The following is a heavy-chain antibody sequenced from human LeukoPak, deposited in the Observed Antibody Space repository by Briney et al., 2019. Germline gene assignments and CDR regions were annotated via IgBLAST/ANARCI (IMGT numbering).Heavy chain of an antibody. J-gene: IGHJ4*02. D-gene: IGHD3-16*02. CDR1: GFTFSSYA. V-gene: IGHV3-7*01. CDR2: IKQDGSEK. Sequence: GGSLRLSCAASGFTFSSYAMRWVRQAPGKGLEWVANIKQDGSEKYYVDSVKGRFTISRDNAKNSLYLQMNSLRAEDTAVYYCARDPGSYDYVWGSYRSSYFDFDYWGQGTLVTVSS. CDR3: ARDPGSYDYVWGSYRSSYFDFDY.